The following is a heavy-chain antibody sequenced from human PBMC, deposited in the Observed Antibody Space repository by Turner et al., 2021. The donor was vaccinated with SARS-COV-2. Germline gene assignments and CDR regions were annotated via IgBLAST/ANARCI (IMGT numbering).Heavy chain of an antibody. J-gene: IGHJ3*02. Sequence: QLHLQESGPGLVKPSATLSLTCTVSGGSISSSDYYWGWIRQPPGKGLEWMGSISYSGSTFYNPSLKSRVTISVDTSKNQFSLKLSSVTAADTAVYYCASTVWLRGAFDMWGQGTMVTVSS. CDR1: GGSISSSDYY. V-gene: IGHV4-39*01. CDR2: ISYSGST. CDR3: ASTVWLRGAFDM. D-gene: IGHD5-18*01.